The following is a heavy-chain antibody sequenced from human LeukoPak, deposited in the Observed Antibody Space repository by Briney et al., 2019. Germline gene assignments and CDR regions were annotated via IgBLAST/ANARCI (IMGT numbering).Heavy chain of an antibody. CDR2: IIPIFGTA. CDR3: ARALGATGYYYYYMDV. CDR1: GYTFTGYY. V-gene: IGHV1-69*13. D-gene: IGHD1-26*01. Sequence: SVKVSCKASGYTFTGYYMHWVRQAPGQGLEWMGGIIPIFGTANYAQKFQGRVTITADESTSTAYMELSSLRSEDTAVYYCARALGATGYYYYYMDVWGKGTTVTVSS. J-gene: IGHJ6*03.